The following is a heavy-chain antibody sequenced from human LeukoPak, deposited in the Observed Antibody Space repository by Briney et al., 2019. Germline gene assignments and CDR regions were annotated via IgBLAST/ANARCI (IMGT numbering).Heavy chain of an antibody. V-gene: IGHV4-38-2*01. D-gene: IGHD1-26*01. CDR1: GYSISSGYY. CDR3: ARTGSLDAFDI. Sequence: SETLSLTCAVSGYSISSGYYWGWIRQPPGKGLEWIGSIYHSGSTYYNPSLKSRVTISVGTSKNQFSLKLSSVTAADTAVYYCARTGSLDAFDIWGQGTMVTVSS. CDR2: IYHSGST. J-gene: IGHJ3*02.